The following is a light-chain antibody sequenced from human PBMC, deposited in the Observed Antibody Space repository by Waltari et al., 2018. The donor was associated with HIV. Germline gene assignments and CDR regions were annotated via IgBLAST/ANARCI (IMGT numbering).Light chain of an antibody. J-gene: IGLJ2*01. Sequence: QSALTQPRSVSGSPGQSVTISCTGTSSDVGGYNYVSWYQQHPGKAPKFMIYDVSKRPSGFPDRFSGSKSGNTASLTISGLQAEDEADYYCCSYAGNYTFVFVGGTKLTVL. CDR2: DVS. CDR1: SSDVGGYNY. V-gene: IGLV2-11*01. CDR3: CSYAGNYTFV.